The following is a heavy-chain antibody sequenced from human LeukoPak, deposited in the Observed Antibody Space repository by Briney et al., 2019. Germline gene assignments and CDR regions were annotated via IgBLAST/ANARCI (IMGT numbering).Heavy chain of an antibody. CDR2: TNTDATST. Sequence: GGSLRLSCEASGFTFSSYWMHWVRQAPGKGLVWFSRTNTDATSTNYADSVKGRFTISRDNSKNTLYLQMNSLRAEDTAVYFCAKDRGPSIRGIDYWGQGTLVTVSS. D-gene: IGHD3-10*01. V-gene: IGHV3-74*01. J-gene: IGHJ4*02. CDR3: AKDRGPSIRGIDY. CDR1: GFTFSSYW.